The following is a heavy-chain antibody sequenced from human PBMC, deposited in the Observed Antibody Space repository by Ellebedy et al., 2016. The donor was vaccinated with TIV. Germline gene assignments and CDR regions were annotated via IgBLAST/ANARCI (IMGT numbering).Heavy chain of an antibody. CDR3: ARVKCSSTTCYFRYGMDV. D-gene: IGHD2-2*01. J-gene: IGHJ6*02. CDR1: GDSISSYY. CDR2: IYTSGST. V-gene: IGHV4-4*07. Sequence: MPSETLSLTCTVSGDSISSYYWNWIRQPAGKGLEWIGRIYTSGSTNYNPSLKSRVAMSVDTSKNQLSLKLSSVTAADTAVYYCARVKCSSTTCYFRYGMDVWGQGTTVTVSS.